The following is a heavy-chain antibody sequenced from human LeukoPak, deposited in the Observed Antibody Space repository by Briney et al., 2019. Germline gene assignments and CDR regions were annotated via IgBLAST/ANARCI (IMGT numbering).Heavy chain of an antibody. CDR3: ARPIDNGAGSYYFEY. Sequence: GGSLRLSCAASGFSFHYYAIHWVRQAPGKGLEWVAVISYDGSNQYYADSVKGRFTIFRDNSKKMLSLQMNSLRPEDSAVYYCARPIDNGAGSYYFEYWGQGTLVTVSS. D-gene: IGHD3-10*01. CDR1: GFSFHYYA. V-gene: IGHV3-30-3*01. CDR2: ISYDGSNQ. J-gene: IGHJ4*02.